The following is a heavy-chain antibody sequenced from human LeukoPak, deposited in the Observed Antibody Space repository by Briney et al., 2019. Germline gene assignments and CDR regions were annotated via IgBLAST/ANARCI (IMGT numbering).Heavy chain of an antibody. J-gene: IGHJ4*02. Sequence: GGSLRLSCAASGFTCSSYGMHWVRQAPGKGLEGWAFIRYDGSNKYYADSVKGRFTISRDNSKNTLYLQMNSLRAEDTAVYYCAKDEYSSGWYEDYFDYWGQGTLVTVSS. D-gene: IGHD6-19*01. CDR3: AKDEYSSGWYEDYFDY. CDR1: GFTCSSYG. V-gene: IGHV3-30*02. CDR2: IRYDGSNK.